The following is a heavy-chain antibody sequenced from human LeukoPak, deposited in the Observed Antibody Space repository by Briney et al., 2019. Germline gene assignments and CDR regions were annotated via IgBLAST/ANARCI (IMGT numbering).Heavy chain of an antibody. CDR2: INSDGSST. CDR1: GFTFSSYA. J-gene: IGHJ4*02. V-gene: IGHV3-74*01. Sequence: PGGSLRLSCAASGFTFSSYAMSWVRQAPGKGLEWVSRINSDGSSTSYADSVKGRFTISRDNAKNTLYLQMNSLRAEDTAVYYCARGADYGDYGGKGTLVTVSS. CDR3: ARGADYGDY. D-gene: IGHD6-25*01.